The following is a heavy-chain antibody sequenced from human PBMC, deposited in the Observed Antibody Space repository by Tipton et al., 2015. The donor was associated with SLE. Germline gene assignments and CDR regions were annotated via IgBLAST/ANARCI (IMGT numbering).Heavy chain of an antibody. Sequence: TLSLTCTVSGGSISSHYWSWIRQPPGKGLEWIGYIYYSGSTDYNPSLKSRVTISVDTSKNQFSLKLNSVTAADTAVYYCARRGPGPSPFDYWGQGTLVSVSS. CDR3: ARRGPGPSPFDY. V-gene: IGHV4-59*11. D-gene: IGHD6-6*01. CDR2: IYYSGST. J-gene: IGHJ4*02. CDR1: GGSISSHY.